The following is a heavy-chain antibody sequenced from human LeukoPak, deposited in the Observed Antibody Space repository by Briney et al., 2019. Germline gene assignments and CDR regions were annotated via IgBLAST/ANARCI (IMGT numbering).Heavy chain of an antibody. CDR1: GYSFTSYW. CDR3: AVALGMATIPPYYFDY. J-gene: IGHJ4*02. CDR2: IYPGDSDT. D-gene: IGHD5-24*01. V-gene: IGHV5-51*01. Sequence: KAGESLKISCKGSGYSFTSYWIGWVRQMPGKGLEWMGIIYPGDSDTRYSPSFQGQVTISADKSISTAYLQWSSLKASDTAMYYCAVALGMATIPPYYFDYWGQGTLVTVSS.